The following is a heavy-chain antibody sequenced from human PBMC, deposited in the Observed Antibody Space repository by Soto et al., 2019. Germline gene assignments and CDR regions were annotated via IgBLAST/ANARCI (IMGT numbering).Heavy chain of an antibody. CDR3: ARDLPHISSSGYYYYYGMDV. J-gene: IGHJ6*02. CDR2: IKQDGSEK. D-gene: IGHD6-19*01. CDR1: GFTFSSYW. V-gene: IGHV3-7*01. Sequence: GGSLRISCAASGFTFSSYWMSWVRQAPGKGLEWVANIKQDGSEKYYVDSVKGRFTISRDNAKNSLYLQMNSLRAEDTAVYYCARDLPHISSSGYYYYYGMDVWGQGTTVTVSS.